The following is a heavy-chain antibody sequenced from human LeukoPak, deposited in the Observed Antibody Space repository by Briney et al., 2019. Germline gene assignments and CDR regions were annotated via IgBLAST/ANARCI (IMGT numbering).Heavy chain of an antibody. J-gene: IGHJ3*02. CDR3: ASMTMVRGVILCAFDI. CDR2: INPNSGGT. Sequence: ASVKVSCKASGYTFTGYYMHWVRQAPGQGLEWMGWINPNSGGTNYAQKFQGRVTMTRDTSISTAYMELSRLRSDDTAVYYCASMTMVRGVILCAFDIWGQGTMVTVSS. CDR1: GYTFTGYY. V-gene: IGHV1-2*02. D-gene: IGHD3-10*01.